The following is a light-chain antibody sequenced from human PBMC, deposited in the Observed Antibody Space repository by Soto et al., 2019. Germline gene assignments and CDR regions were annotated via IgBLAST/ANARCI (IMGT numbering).Light chain of an antibody. J-gene: IGKJ5*01. CDR2: GAS. V-gene: IGKV3-20*01. CDR3: QQYGSSPT. Sequence: EIVMTQSPGTLSLSPGETATLSCRASQSVSSNYVAWFHQKPGQAPRLLIYGASARATGIPDRFSGSGSGTDFTLTISRLEPDDFAVYSCQQYGSSPTFGQGTRLEIK. CDR1: QSVSSNY.